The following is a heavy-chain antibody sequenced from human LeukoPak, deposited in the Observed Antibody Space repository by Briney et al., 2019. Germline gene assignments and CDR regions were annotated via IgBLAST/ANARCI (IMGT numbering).Heavy chain of an antibody. Sequence: GGSLRLSCAASGFTFSSYAMSWVRQAPGKGLEWVSAISGSGGSTYYADSVKGRFTISRDNSKNTLYLQMNSLGAEDTAVYYCFSGAMVRGLFDYWGQGTLVTVSS. D-gene: IGHD3-10*01. CDR1: GFTFSSYA. CDR3: FSGAMVRGLFDY. J-gene: IGHJ4*02. V-gene: IGHV3-23*01. CDR2: ISGSGGST.